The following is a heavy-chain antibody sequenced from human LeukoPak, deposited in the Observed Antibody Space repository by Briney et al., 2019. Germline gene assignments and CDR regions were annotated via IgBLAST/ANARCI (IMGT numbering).Heavy chain of an antibody. V-gene: IGHV4-4*02. D-gene: IGHD6-13*01. J-gene: IGHJ4*02. CDR1: GGSISSGNW. CDR3: TSSTSWPTNDY. CDR2: IYHSGST. Sequence: SETLSLTCAVSGGSISSGNWWSWVRQTPGKGLEWIGEIYHSGSTNYNPSLKSRVTLSVDKSKNQLSLKVHSVTAADTAMYYCTSSTSWPTNDYWGQGTLVTVSS.